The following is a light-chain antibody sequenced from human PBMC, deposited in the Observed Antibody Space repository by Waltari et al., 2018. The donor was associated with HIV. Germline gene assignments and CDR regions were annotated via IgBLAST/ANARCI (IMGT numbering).Light chain of an antibody. CDR1: SSDVGSYNL. J-gene: IGLJ1*01. CDR2: EGS. Sequence: CTGTSSDVGSYNLVSWYQQHPGKAPKVMIYEGSKRPSGVSNRFSGSKSGNTASLTISGLQAEDEADYYCCSYTGSSTRRPYVFGTGTKVTVL. V-gene: IGLV2-23*01. CDR3: CSYTGSSTRRPYV.